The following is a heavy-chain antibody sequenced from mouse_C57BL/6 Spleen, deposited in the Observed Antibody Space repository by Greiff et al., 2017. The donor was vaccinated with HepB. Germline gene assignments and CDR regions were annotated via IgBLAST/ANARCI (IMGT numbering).Heavy chain of an antibody. CDR1: GYAFSSSW. D-gene: IGHD3-2*02. V-gene: IGHV1-82*01. Sequence: QVQLKQSGPELVKPGASVKISCKASGYAFSSSWMNWVKQRPGKGLEWIGRIYPGDGDTNYNGKFKGKATLTADKSSSTAYMQLSSLTSEDSAVYFCARELRLFYAMDYWGQGTSVTVSS. J-gene: IGHJ4*01. CDR3: ARELRLFYAMDY. CDR2: IYPGDGDT.